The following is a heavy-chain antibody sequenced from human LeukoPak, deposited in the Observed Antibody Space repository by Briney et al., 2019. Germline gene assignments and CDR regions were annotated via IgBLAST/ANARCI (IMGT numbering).Heavy chain of an antibody. Sequence: GASVKVSCKASGYTFTGYYMHWVRQAPGQGLEWMGWINPNSGGTNYAQKFQGRVTMTRDTSISTAYMELSRLRSDDTAVYYCARGQGDGWSSSWYDYWGQGTLVTVSS. J-gene: IGHJ4*02. CDR3: ARGQGDGWSSSWYDY. D-gene: IGHD6-13*01. CDR1: GYTFTGYY. CDR2: INPNSGGT. V-gene: IGHV1-2*02.